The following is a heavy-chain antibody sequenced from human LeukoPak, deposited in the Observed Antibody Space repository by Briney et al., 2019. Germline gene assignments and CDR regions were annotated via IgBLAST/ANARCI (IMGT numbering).Heavy chain of an antibody. Sequence: SGTLSLTCTVSGGSISSYYWSWIRQSPGKGPEWIGEINHSGRANYNSSLKSRVTISVDTSKNQFSLKLTSVTAADTAVYYCARGPMVRGVTGRYWYYYYYMDVWGKGTTVTVSS. CDR3: ARGPMVRGVTGRYWYYYYYMDV. CDR1: GGSISSYY. J-gene: IGHJ6*03. CDR2: INHSGRA. V-gene: IGHV4-34*01. D-gene: IGHD3-10*01.